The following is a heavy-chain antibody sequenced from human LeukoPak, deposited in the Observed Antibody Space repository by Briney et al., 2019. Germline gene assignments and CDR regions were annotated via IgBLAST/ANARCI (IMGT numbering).Heavy chain of an antibody. D-gene: IGHD2-2*02. CDR2: IFYSGAI. CDR3: ARQVRCNSRGCYNYYYYMDV. V-gene: IGHV4-39*01. Sequence: PSETLSLTCSVSGESIRSSNWWSWVRQPPGKGLEWIGSIFYSGAIYSNPSLRSRVTMSVDTSMNQFSLKLSSVTAADTAVYYCARQVRCNSRGCYNYYYYMDVWGKGTTVTVSS. CDR1: GESIRSSNW. J-gene: IGHJ6*03.